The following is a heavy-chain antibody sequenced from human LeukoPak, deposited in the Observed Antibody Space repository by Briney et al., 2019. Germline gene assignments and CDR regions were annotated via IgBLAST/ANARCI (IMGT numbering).Heavy chain of an antibody. D-gene: IGHD6-19*01. Sequence: GGSLRLSCAASGFTFSNYAMSWVRQAPGKGLEWVSAINSAGITYYADSVKGRFTISRDNSKNMIYLEMSSLKAEDTAVYYCAKERNLEIAVAGTIFDYWGQGTLVTVSS. CDR1: GFTFSNYA. J-gene: IGHJ4*02. CDR3: AKERNLEIAVAGTIFDY. CDR2: INSAGIT. V-gene: IGHV3-23*01.